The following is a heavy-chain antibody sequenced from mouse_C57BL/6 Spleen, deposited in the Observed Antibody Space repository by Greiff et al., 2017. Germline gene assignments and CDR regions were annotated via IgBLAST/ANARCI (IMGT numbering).Heavy chain of an antibody. CDR2: INPYNGGT. CDR1: GYTCTDYY. D-gene: IGHD2-1*01. CDR3: AREGGNSTFDY. Sequence: VQLQQSGPVLVKPGASVKMSCKASGYTCTDYYMNWVKQSNGKSLEWIGVINPYNGGTSYNQKFKGKATLTVDKSSSTAYLELNSLTSEDSAVYYFAREGGNSTFDYWCQGTTLTASS. V-gene: IGHV1-19*01. J-gene: IGHJ2*01.